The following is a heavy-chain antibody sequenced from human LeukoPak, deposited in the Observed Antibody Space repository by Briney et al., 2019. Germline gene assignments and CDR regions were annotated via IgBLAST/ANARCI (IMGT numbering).Heavy chain of an antibody. CDR3: AGVSTLVSAFDL. Sequence: SETLSLTCVVSGGSISSRNWWSWVRQSPGKGLECIADIYHGGTTNYSPSLKRPVTLSIDKSKNQFSLNLPSATAADTAVYYCAGVSTLVSAFDLWGPGTMVTVSS. CDR2: IYHGGTT. CDR1: GGSISSRNW. D-gene: IGHD2/OR15-2a*01. J-gene: IGHJ3*01. V-gene: IGHV4-4*02.